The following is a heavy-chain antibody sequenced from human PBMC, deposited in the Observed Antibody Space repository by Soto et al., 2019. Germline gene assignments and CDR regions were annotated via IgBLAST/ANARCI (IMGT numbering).Heavy chain of an antibody. J-gene: IGHJ4*02. CDR3: ASAVLLGFDY. CDR1: GFTFRDYY. CDR2: ISTSGDTI. Sequence: GGSLRLSCAASGFTFRDYYMSWIRQAPGKGLEWVSYISTSGDTIYYADSVKGRFTISRDNAKNSLYLQMNSLRAEDTAVYYCASAVLLGFDYWGQGTLVTVSS. D-gene: IGHD1-1*01. V-gene: IGHV3-11*04.